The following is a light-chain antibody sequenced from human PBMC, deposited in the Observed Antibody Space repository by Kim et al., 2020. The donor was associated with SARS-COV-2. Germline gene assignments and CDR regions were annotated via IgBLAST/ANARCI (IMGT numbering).Light chain of an antibody. CDR1: QGISRF. CDR2: DVS. V-gene: IGKV1-17*03. Sequence: DIQMPQSPSAMSASLGDRVTITCRASQGISRFLAWFQQKAGKVPKRLIYDVSTLQSGVPSRFSGSGSGTEFTLTITSLQPEDFATYFCLQHKTFPYTFGQGTKLEI. J-gene: IGKJ2*01. CDR3: LQHKTFPYT.